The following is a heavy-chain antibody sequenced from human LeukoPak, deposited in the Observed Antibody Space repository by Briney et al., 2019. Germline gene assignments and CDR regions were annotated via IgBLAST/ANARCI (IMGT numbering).Heavy chain of an antibody. V-gene: IGHV3-53*01. CDR2: IYSGGTT. CDR3: ARGSSRAFDY. Sequence: GGSLRLSCAASGFTVSSNYMSWFRQAPGKGLEWVSVIYSGGTTNHADSVKGRFTVSRDNSKNTLYLQMNSLRAEDTAVYFCARGSSRAFDYWGQGTLVTVSS. J-gene: IGHJ4*02. D-gene: IGHD2-2*01. CDR1: GFTVSSNY.